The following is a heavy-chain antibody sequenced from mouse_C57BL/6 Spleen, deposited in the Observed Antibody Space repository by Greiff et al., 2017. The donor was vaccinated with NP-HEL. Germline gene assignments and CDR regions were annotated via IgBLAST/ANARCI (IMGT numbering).Heavy chain of an antibody. J-gene: IGHJ2*01. CDR1: GYTFTEYT. CDR3: ARHEETKEGGYYFDY. Sequence: VKLQESGAELVKPGASVKLSCKASGYTFTEYTIHWVKQRSGQGLEWIGWFYPGSGSIKYNEKFKDKATLTADKSSSTVYMELSRLTSEDSAVYFCARHEETKEGGYYFDYWGQGTTLTVSS. CDR2: FYPGSGSI. V-gene: IGHV1-62-2*01.